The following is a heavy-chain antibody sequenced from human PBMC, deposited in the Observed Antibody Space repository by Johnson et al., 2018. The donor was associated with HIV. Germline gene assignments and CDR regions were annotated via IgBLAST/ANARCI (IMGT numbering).Heavy chain of an antibody. CDR1: GFTFSNAW. V-gene: IGHV3-15*01. CDR2: IKSKTDGGTT. D-gene: IGHD2-15*01. CDR3: TTDHCSGDSCCRGGSCYNAFDI. Sequence: VPLVESRGGFLKPGESLRLSCAASGFTFSNAWMHWVRQAPGKGLEWVGRIKSKTDGGTTDYAAPVKGRFTISRDDSKNTLDLQMNSLKIEDTAVYYCTTDHCSGDSCCRGGSCYNAFDIWGQGTMVTVSS. J-gene: IGHJ3*02.